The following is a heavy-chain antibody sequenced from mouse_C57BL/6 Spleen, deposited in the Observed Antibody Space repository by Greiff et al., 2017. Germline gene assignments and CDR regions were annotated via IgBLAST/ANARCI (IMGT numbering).Heavy chain of an antibody. Sequence: EVKLMESGPELVKPGASVKIPCKASGYTFTDYNMDWVKQSHGKSLEWIGDINPNNGGTIYNQKFKGKATLTVDKSSSTAYMELRSLTSEDTAVYYCARGGYGNPYFDYWGQGTTLTVSS. CDR1: GYTFTDYN. J-gene: IGHJ2*01. CDR3: ARGGYGNPYFDY. D-gene: IGHD2-10*02. V-gene: IGHV1-18*01. CDR2: INPNNGGT.